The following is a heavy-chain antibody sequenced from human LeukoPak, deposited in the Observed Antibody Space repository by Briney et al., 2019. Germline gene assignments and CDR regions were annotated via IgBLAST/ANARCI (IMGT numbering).Heavy chain of an antibody. Sequence: GRSLRLSCAASGSTFSSYAMHWVRQAPGKGLEWVAVISYDGSNKYYADSVKGRFTISRDNSKNTLYLQMNSLRAEDTAVYYCARDDSGYDYLFGYWGQGTLVTVSS. CDR2: ISYDGSNK. CDR1: GSTFSSYA. D-gene: IGHD5-12*01. V-gene: IGHV3-30-3*01. J-gene: IGHJ4*02. CDR3: ARDDSGYDYLFGY.